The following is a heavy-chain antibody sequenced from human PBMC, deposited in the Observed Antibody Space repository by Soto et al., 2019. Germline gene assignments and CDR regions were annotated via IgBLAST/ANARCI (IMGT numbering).Heavy chain of an antibody. V-gene: IGHV2-5*02. Sequence: QITLKESGPTLVKPTQTLTLTCTISGFSLRNSRVGVGWIRQPPGKALEWLALIYWDDDKRYSTSLKTRLTITKDTSKNQVVLTMTNVDPVDTATYYCAHSNKLPPILGDWGQGTLVTVSS. CDR2: IYWDDDK. CDR3: AHSNKLPPILGD. CDR1: GFSLRNSRVG. D-gene: IGHD3-16*01. J-gene: IGHJ4*02.